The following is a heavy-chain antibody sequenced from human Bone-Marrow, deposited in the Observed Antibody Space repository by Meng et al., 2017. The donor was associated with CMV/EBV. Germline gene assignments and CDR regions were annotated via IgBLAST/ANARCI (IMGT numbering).Heavy chain of an antibody. J-gene: IGHJ4*02. Sequence: GGSLRLSCAVSGFTFSSYWMHWVRQAPGKGLIWVSRINTDGSITNFADSVKGRFTISRDNAKNTLYLQMNGLRAEDTAMYYCARDSYDNLDHWGQGTLVTVSS. CDR3: ARDSYDNLDH. CDR1: GFTFSSYW. D-gene: IGHD3-9*01. CDR2: INTDGSIT. V-gene: IGHV3-74*01.